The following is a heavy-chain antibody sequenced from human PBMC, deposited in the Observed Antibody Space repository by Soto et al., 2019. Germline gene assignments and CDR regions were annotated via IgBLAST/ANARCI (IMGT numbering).Heavy chain of an antibody. CDR1: GFTFSSYW. J-gene: IGHJ6*02. V-gene: IGHV3-7*01. D-gene: IGHD3-3*01. Sequence: PGGSLRLSCAASGFTFSSYWMSWVRQAPGKGLEWVANIKQDGSGKYYVDSVKGRFTISRDNAKNSLYLQMNSLRAEDTAVYYCARDRYSYYDFWSGSLPYYYYGMDVWGQGTTVTVS. CDR2: IKQDGSGK. CDR3: ARDRYSYYDFWSGSLPYYYYGMDV.